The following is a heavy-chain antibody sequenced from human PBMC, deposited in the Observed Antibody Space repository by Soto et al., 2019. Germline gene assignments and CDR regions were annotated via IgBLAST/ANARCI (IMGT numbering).Heavy chain of an antibody. V-gene: IGHV3-23*01. J-gene: IGHJ4*02. CDR2: VSSSGGST. CDR1: GFTFSSYA. CDR3: AKYTTSWRGGQFDY. D-gene: IGHD6-13*01. Sequence: EVQLLESGGGLVQPGGSLRLSCAASGFTFSSYAMSWVRQAPGKGLEWVLAVSSSGGSTYYADSVKGRFTISRDNSKNPLYLQMNSLRAEDTAVYYCAKYTTSWRGGQFDYSGQRPLVTVSS.